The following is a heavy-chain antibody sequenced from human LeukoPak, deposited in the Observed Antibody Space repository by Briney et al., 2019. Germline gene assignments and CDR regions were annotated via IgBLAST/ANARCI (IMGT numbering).Heavy chain of an antibody. CDR1: GFSFSSYW. J-gene: IGHJ4*02. Sequence: PGGSLRLSCAASGFSFSSYWMSWVRQAPGKGLEWVANIKQDGSEKYYLDSVKGRFTISRDNAKNSLYLQMNSLRADDTAVYYCARGFRGWHAEGSDYWGQGTVVTVSS. D-gene: IGHD6-19*01. V-gene: IGHV3-7*01. CDR2: IKQDGSEK. CDR3: ARGFRGWHAEGSDY.